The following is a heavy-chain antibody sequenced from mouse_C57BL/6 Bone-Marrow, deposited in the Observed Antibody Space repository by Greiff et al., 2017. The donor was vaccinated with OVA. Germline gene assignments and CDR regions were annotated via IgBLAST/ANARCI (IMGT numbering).Heavy chain of an antibody. CDR3: ARGNYYYGSSYDYYAMDY. CDR2: FHPYNDDT. J-gene: IGHJ4*01. V-gene: IGHV1-47*01. CDR1: GYTFTTYP. D-gene: IGHD1-1*01. Sequence: VQLQQSGAELVKPGASVKMSCKASGYTFTTYPIEWMKQNHGKSLEWIGNFHPYNDDTNYNEKFKGKATLTVEKSSSTVYLELSRLTSDDSAVYYCARGNYYYGSSYDYYAMDYWGQGTSVTVSS.